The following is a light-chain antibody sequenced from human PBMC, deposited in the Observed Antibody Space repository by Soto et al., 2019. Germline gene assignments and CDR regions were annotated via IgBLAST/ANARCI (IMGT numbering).Light chain of an antibody. J-gene: IGKJ4*01. CDR3: EQVDSHPLT. V-gene: IGKV1-13*02. Sequence: AILLTQPPSSLSASVGDRITITCRASECLRSSLVWYQQSAGKAPKLLLYAASSLQSGVPSRFSGSGSGTDFSLTISSLQPEDFATYDGEQVDSHPLTFGGGTKVEIK. CDR2: AAS. CDR1: ECLRSS.